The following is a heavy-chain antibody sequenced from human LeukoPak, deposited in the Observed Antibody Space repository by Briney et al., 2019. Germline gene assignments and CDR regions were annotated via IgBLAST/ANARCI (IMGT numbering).Heavy chain of an antibody. Sequence: SETLSLTCAVYGGSFSGYYWSWIRQPPGKGLEWIGEINHSGSTNHNPSLKSRVTISVDTSKNQFSLKLSSVTAADTAVYYCARVGGTTIGYYYYYMDVWGKGTTVTVSS. J-gene: IGHJ6*03. D-gene: IGHD5-12*01. CDR3: ARVGGTTIGYYYYYMDV. V-gene: IGHV4-34*01. CDR2: INHSGST. CDR1: GGSFSGYY.